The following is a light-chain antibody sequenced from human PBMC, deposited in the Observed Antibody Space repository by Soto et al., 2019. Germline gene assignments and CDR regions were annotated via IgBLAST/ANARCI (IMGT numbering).Light chain of an antibody. CDR2: AAS. V-gene: IGKV3-20*01. CDR1: QSVISKY. Sequence: EVVLTQSPGTVSLSPGERVTLSCRASQSVISKYLAWYQQRPGQAPRLLIYAASSRATGIPDRFSGSESGTDFTLSISSLEPEDFAVYYCQQYGSSLTWTFGQGTKVEMK. CDR3: QQYGSSLTWT. J-gene: IGKJ1*01.